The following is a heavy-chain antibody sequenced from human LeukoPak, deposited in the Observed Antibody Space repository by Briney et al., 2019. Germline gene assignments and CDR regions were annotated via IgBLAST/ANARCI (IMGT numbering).Heavy chain of an antibody. CDR2: INPSDGST. Sequence: ASVKVSCKASGYTFTSYYMHWVRQAPGQGLEWMGIINPSDGSTSYAQKFQGRVTMTRDMSTSTVYMELSSLRSEDTAVYYCARVGSSWYGCDYWGQGTLVTVSS. CDR1: GYTFTSYY. D-gene: IGHD6-13*01. CDR3: ARVGSSWYGCDY. J-gene: IGHJ4*02. V-gene: IGHV1-46*01.